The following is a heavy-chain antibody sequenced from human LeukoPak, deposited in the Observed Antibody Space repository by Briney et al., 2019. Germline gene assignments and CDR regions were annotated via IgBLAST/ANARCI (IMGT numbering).Heavy chain of an antibody. CDR2: ISRSGSTI. D-gene: IGHD3-10*01. J-gene: IGHJ4*02. CDR1: GLTFSNYE. CDR3: ARKIYGSDNYIDY. V-gene: IGHV3-48*03. Sequence: PGGSLRLSCAASGLTFSNYEMNWVRQAPGKGLEWVSYISRSGSTIYYADSVKGRFTISRDNAKNPVYLQVNSLRAEDTALYYCARKIYGSDNYIDYWGQGTLVTVSS.